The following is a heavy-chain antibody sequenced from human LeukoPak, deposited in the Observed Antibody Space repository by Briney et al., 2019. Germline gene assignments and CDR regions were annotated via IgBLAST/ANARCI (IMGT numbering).Heavy chain of an antibody. CDR2: IYPGDSDT. CDR1: GYSFTSYW. V-gene: IGHV5-51*01. Sequence: GESLKISCKGSGYSFTSYWIGWVRQMPGKGLEWMGIIYPGDSDTRYSPSFQGQVTISADKSISTAYLQWSSVKAPDTAMYYCARDRAVATSLSWFDPWGQGTLVTVSS. CDR3: ARDRAVATSLSWFDP. D-gene: IGHD5-12*01. J-gene: IGHJ5*02.